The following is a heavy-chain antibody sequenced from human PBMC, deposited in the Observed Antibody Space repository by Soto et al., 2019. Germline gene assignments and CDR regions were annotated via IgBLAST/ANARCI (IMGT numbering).Heavy chain of an antibody. V-gene: IGHV4-39*01. CDR2: IYYSGST. J-gene: IGHJ2*01. CDR3: ARHGDSSGYSTYYFFDF. Sequence: QLQLQESGPGLVKPSETLSLTCTVSGGSISSNSYYWGWIRQPPGKGQEWIGSIYYSGSTYYKPSLKSRVTISVDTSKNQFSLKLNSVTAADTAVYYCARHGDSSGYSTYYFFDFWGRGTPVTVSS. CDR1: GGSISSNSYY. D-gene: IGHD3-22*01.